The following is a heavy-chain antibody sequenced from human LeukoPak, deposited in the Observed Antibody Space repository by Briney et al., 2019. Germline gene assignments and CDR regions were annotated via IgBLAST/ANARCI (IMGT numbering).Heavy chain of an antibody. J-gene: IGHJ4*02. D-gene: IGHD5-18*01. CDR3: ARDAFGYSYQGEFDY. Sequence: GGSLRLSCAASGFTFSSYWMSWVRQAPGKGLEWVANIKQDGSEEYYVDSVKGRFTIFRDNAKNSLFLQMNSLRAEDTAVYYCARDAFGYSYQGEFDYWGQGTLVTVSS. CDR1: GFTFSSYW. CDR2: IKQDGSEE. V-gene: IGHV3-7*01.